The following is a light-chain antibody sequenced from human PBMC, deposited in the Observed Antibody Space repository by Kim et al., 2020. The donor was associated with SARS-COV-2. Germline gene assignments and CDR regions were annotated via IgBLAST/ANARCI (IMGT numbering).Light chain of an antibody. CDR2: QNN. Sequence: ELTQPPSVSVSPGQTASIICSGDTLGDKSACWYQQKPGQSPVVVIYQNNRRPSGIPERFSGSNSGNTATLTISGTQPMDEADYYCQAWDSSTAIFGGG. V-gene: IGLV3-1*01. J-gene: IGLJ2*01. CDR1: TLGDKS. CDR3: QAWDSSTAI.